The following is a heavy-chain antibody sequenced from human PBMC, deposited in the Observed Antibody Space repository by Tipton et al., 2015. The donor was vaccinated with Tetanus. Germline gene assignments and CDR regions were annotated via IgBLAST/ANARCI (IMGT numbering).Heavy chain of an antibody. CDR3: ARDRGFTTYNYFDP. V-gene: IGHV4-4*07. D-gene: IGHD3-22*01. CDR2: IYINGRN. Sequence: LSLTCAVSGGSFSGHYWSWIRQPAGKGPEWIGRIYINGRNNYNPSLKSRVTMSIDTSKNQFSLNLRSVTAADTAVYYCARDRGFTTYNYFDPCGQETLVTVSS. CDR1: GGSFSGHY. J-gene: IGHJ5*02.